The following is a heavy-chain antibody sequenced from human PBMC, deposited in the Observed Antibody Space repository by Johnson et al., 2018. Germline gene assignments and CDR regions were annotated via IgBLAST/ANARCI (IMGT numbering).Heavy chain of an antibody. Sequence: QVQLVESGGGVVQXGRSLRLSCAASGFTFSSYAMHWVRQAPGKGLEWVALISYDRSNQYYADSVKGRFTISRDTSRNSLYLQMDSLRAEDTAVYYCAKEVFSGSFPTHYGMDVWGQGTTVTVSS. CDR1: GFTFSSYA. D-gene: IGHD1-26*01. J-gene: IGHJ6*02. V-gene: IGHV3-30*18. CDR3: AKEVFSGSFPTHYGMDV. CDR2: ISYDRSNQ.